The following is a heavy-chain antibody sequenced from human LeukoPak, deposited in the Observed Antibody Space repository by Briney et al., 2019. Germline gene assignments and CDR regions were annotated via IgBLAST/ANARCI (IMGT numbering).Heavy chain of an antibody. V-gene: IGHV3-23*01. J-gene: IGHJ4*02. CDR2: IGGSGFT. CDR1: GFTFSSYA. D-gene: IGHD6-6*01. Sequence: PGGYLRLSCAASGFTFSSYAMSWVRQAPGQGLEWGSAIGGSGFTYCADSVKGRFTISRDNSKNTLYLQMTSLRAEDTAVYYCARGLYSSSPWGQGTLVTVSS. CDR3: ARGLYSSSP.